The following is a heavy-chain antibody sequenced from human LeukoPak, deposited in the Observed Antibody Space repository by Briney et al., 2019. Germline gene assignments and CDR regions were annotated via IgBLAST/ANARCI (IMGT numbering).Heavy chain of an antibody. J-gene: IGHJ3*02. CDR1: GFTFSSYG. CDR2: IWSSGSTM. V-gene: IGHV3-48*03. Sequence: PGGSLILSCAASGFTFSSYGMNWVRRAPGKGLEWVSYIWSSGSTMYYADSVKGRFAISRDNAKNSLYLQMNSLRAEDTAVYYCARDTLLDIWGQGTMVTVSS. CDR3: ARDTLLDI.